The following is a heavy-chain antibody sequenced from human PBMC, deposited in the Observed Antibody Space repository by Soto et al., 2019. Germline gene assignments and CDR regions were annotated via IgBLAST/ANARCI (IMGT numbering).Heavy chain of an antibody. CDR2: IYYSGST. Sequence: SETLSLTCTVSGGSISSYYWSWIRQPPGKGLEWIGYIYYSGSTNYNPSLKSRVTISVDTSKNQFSLKLSSVTAADTALYYCARGGSIGSYYFSCDYWGQGTLVTVSS. CDR3: ARGGSIGSYYFSCDY. CDR1: GGSISSYY. V-gene: IGHV4-59*01. J-gene: IGHJ4*02. D-gene: IGHD1-26*01.